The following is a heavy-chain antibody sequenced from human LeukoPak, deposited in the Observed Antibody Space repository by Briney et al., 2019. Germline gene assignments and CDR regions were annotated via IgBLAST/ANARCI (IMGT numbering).Heavy chain of an antibody. J-gene: IGHJ3*02. Sequence: ASVKVSCKASGYTFTSYYMHWVRQAPGQGLEWMGIINPSGGSTSYAQKFQGRVTMTRDTSTSTVYMELSSLRSEDTAVYYCWGYHYYGSGRDAFDIWGQGTLVTVSS. V-gene: IGHV1-46*01. D-gene: IGHD3-10*01. CDR1: GYTFTSYY. CDR3: WGYHYYGSGRDAFDI. CDR2: INPSGGST.